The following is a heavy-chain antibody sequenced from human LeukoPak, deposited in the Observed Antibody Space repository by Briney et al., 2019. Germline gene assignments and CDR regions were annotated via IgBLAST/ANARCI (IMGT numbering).Heavy chain of an antibody. Sequence: GASVKVSCKASGYTFSANYLHWVRQAPGQGLEWMGWMNPNSGGTNYAQKLQDRVTMTRDTSISTAYMELSRLRSDDTAVYYCVRDPKSWPDYWGQGTLVTVSS. CDR1: GYTFSANY. D-gene: IGHD6-13*01. V-gene: IGHV1-2*02. CDR3: VRDPKSWPDY. CDR2: MNPNSGGT. J-gene: IGHJ4*02.